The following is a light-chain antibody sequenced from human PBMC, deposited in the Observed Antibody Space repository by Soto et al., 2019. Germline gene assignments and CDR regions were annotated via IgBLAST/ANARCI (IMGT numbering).Light chain of an antibody. CDR3: AAWDDRLNGLV. V-gene: IGLV1-44*01. J-gene: IGLJ2*01. CDR2: RND. Sequence: QSVLTQPPSASGTPGQRVTISCSGSSSNIGRNTVNWYVQVPGTAPKLLIYRNDQRPSGVPDRFSGSKSDTSASLDISGLQSEDEADYSCAAWDDRLNGLVFGGGTKVTVL. CDR1: SSNIGRNT.